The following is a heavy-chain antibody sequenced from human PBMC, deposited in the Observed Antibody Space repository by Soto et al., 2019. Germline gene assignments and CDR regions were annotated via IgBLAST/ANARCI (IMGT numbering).Heavy chain of an antibody. CDR3: ARSIVATINWFDP. V-gene: IGHV4-59*01. CDR1: GGSISSYY. Sequence: SETLSLTCTVSGGSISSYYWSWIRQPPGKGLEWIGYIYYSGSTNYNPSLKSRVTISVDTSKNQFSLKLSSVTAADTAVYCCARSIVATINWFDPWGQGTLVTVSS. J-gene: IGHJ5*02. D-gene: IGHD5-12*01. CDR2: IYYSGST.